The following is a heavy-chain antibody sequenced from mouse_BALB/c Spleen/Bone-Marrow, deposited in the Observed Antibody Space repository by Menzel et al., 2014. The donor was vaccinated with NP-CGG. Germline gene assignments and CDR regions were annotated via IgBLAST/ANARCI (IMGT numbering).Heavy chain of an antibody. CDR3: AREGYGYQYFDY. Sequence: VQLQQSGAELVMPGASVKMSCKASGYTFTDYWTHWVKQRPGQGLEWIGAIDTSDSYTSYNQKFKGKATLTVDESSSTAYMQLSSLTSEDSAVYYCAREGYGYQYFDYWGQGTTLTVSS. V-gene: IGHV1-69*01. CDR1: GYTFTDYW. CDR2: IDTSDSYT. D-gene: IGHD2-2*01. J-gene: IGHJ2*01.